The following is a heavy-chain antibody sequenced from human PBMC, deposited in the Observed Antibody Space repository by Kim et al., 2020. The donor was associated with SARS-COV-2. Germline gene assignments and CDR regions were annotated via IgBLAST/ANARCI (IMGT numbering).Heavy chain of an antibody. V-gene: IGHV4-39*01. Sequence: YYKPSLKSRVTISVDTSKNQFSLKLSSVTAADTAVYYCARQGIAVASPDYWGHGTLVTVSS. D-gene: IGHD6-19*01. J-gene: IGHJ4*01. CDR3: ARQGIAVASPDY.